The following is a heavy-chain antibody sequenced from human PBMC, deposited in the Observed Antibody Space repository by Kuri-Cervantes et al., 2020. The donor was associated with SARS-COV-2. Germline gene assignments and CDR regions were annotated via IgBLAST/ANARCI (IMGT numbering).Heavy chain of an antibody. V-gene: IGHV1-18*04. D-gene: IGHD1-26*01. CDR2: ISTYNGDT. CDR1: GYIFNSFG. J-gene: IGHJ4*02. Sequence: ASVKVSCKASGYIFNSFGITWVRQAPGQGLEWMGWISTYNGDTEYAQKFQGRVTMTTDTLRTTAFMELRSLRSDDTAVYYCARVKAVVGATELRHDRLGLDYWGQGPLVTVSS. CDR3: ARVKAVVGATELRHDRLGLDY.